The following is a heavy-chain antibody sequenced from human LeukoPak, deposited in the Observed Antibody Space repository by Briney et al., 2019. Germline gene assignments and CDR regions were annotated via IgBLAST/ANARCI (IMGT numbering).Heavy chain of an antibody. CDR3: ARDYYDSSGYSD. J-gene: IGHJ4*02. V-gene: IGHV1-18*04. CDR1: GYNFTSYY. CDR2: ISAYNGNT. D-gene: IGHD3-22*01. Sequence: ASVKVSCKASGYNFTSYYMHWVRQAPGQGLEWMGWISAYNGNTNYAQKLQGRVTMTTDTSTSTAYMELRSLRSDDTAVYYCARDYYDSSGYSDWGQGTLVTVSS.